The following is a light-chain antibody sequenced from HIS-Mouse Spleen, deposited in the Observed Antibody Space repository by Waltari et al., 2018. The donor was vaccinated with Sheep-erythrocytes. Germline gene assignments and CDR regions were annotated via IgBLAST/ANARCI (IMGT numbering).Light chain of an antibody. CDR2: EVS. CDR1: SSDVGGYNY. Sequence: QSALTQPPSASGSPGQSVTISCTGTSSDVGGYNYVHWYQQHPDKAPKLRIYEVSKRPSGVPDLFSGSKSGNTASLTVSGLQAEDEADYYCSSYAGSNNWVFGGGTKLTVL. J-gene: IGLJ3*02. CDR3: SSYAGSNNWV. V-gene: IGLV2-8*01.